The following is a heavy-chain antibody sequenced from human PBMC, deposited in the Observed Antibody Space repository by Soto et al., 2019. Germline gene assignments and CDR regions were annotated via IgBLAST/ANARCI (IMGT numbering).Heavy chain of an antibody. CDR2: IIPIFGTA. D-gene: IGHD2-8*01. CDR1: GGTFSSYA. Sequence: QVQLVQSGAEVKKPGSSVKVSCKASGGTFSSYAISWVRQAPGQGLEWMGGIIPIFGTANYAQKFQGRVTITADKSTSTAYMELSSLRSEDTAVYYCAGERDIVLSGRWYYYYGMDVWGQGTTVTVSS. V-gene: IGHV1-69*06. J-gene: IGHJ6*02. CDR3: AGERDIVLSGRWYYYYGMDV.